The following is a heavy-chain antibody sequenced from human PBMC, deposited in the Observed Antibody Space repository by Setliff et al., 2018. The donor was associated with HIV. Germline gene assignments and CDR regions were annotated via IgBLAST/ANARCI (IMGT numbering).Heavy chain of an antibody. J-gene: IGHJ5*02. CDR3: AKGGLYNWRDESWFDP. CDR1: GYTFTFYA. CDR2: INPKTGDT. Sequence: ASVKVSCKASGYTFTFYAIHWVRQAPGQRLEWMGRINPKTGDTKYKQKFQGRVTMTRDASINTAYMEMNSLTSEDTAVYYCAKGGLYNWRDESWFDPWGQGTLVTVSS. D-gene: IGHD1-20*01. V-gene: IGHV1-2*06.